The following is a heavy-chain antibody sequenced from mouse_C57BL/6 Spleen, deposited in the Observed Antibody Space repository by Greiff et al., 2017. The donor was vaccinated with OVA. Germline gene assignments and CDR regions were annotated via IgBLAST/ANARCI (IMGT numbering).Heavy chain of an antibody. V-gene: IGHV1-85*01. CDR1: GYTFTSYD. Sequence: VKLVESGPELVKPGASVKLSCKASGYTFTSYDINWVKQRPGQGLEWIGWIYPRDGSTKYNEKFKGKATLTVDTSSSTAYMELHSLTSEDSAVYFCARGGYFDVWGTGTTVTVSS. CDR2: IYPRDGST. J-gene: IGHJ1*03. CDR3: ARGGYFDV.